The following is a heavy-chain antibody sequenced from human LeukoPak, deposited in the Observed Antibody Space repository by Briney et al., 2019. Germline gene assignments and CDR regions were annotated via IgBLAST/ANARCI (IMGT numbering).Heavy chain of an antibody. CDR3: ATMSGSYFGDAFDI. CDR1: GYTLTELS. J-gene: IGHJ3*02. CDR2: FDPEDGET. D-gene: IGHD1-26*01. V-gene: IGHV1-24*01. Sequence: ASVKVSCKVSGYTLTELSMHWVRQAPGKGLEWMGGFDPEDGETIYAQKFQGRVTMTEDTSTDTAYMELSSLRSEDTAVYYCATMSGSYFGDAFDIWGQGTMVTVSS.